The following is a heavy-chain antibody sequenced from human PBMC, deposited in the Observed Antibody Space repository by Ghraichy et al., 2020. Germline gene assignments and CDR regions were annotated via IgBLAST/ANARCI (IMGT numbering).Heavy chain of an antibody. CDR2: INHSGST. J-gene: IGHJ4*02. CDR1: GGSFSGYY. D-gene: IGHD6-19*01. CDR3: ARARYSSGWYLYYFDY. Sequence: SETLSLTCAVYGGSFSGYYWSWIRQPPGKGLEWIGEINHSGSTNYNPSLKSRVTISVDTSKNQFSLKLSSVTAADTAVYYCARARYSSGWYLYYFDYWGQGTLVTVSS. V-gene: IGHV4-34*01.